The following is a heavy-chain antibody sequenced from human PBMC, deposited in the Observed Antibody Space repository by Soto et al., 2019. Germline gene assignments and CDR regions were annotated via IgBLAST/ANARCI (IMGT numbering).Heavy chain of an antibody. V-gene: IGHV3-7*05. CDR2: IKQDGSEK. Sequence: GGSLRLSCAASGFTFSSYWMSWVRQAPGKGLEWVANIKQDGSEKYYVDSVKGRFTISRDNAKNSLYLQMNSLRAEDTAVYYCAREFPSSSWILYYYYGMDVWGQGTTVIVSS. D-gene: IGHD6-13*01. CDR1: GFTFSSYW. CDR3: AREFPSSSWILYYYYGMDV. J-gene: IGHJ6*02.